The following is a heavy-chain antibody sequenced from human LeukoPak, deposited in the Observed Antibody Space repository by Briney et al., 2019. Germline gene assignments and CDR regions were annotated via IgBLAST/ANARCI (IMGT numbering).Heavy chain of an antibody. V-gene: IGHV4-59*08. D-gene: IGHD3-3*02. J-gene: IGHJ4*02. CDR1: GGSIGFYY. CDR2: VYYNGSS. CDR3: ARWGQFWSGYYSFDY. Sequence: SETLSLTCTVSGGSIGFYYWNWIRQPPGKGLEWIGCVYYNGSSNYNPSLKSRVTTSVDTSKNQFSLKLSSVTAADTAVYYCARWGQFWSGYYSFDYWGQGTLVTVSS.